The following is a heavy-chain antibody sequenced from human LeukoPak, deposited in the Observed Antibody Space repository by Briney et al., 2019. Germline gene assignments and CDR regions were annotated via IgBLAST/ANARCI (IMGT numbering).Heavy chain of an antibody. CDR3: ARLRRDRWYYFDY. V-gene: IGHV3-7*03. Sequence: GGSLRLSCAASGFTFSSYWMSWVRQAPGKGLEWVANIKQDGSEKYYVDSVKGRFTISRDNAKNSLYLQMNSLRAEDTAVYYCARLRRDRWYYFDYWGQGTLVTVSS. D-gene: IGHD6-13*01. J-gene: IGHJ4*02. CDR1: GFTFSSYW. CDR2: IKQDGSEK.